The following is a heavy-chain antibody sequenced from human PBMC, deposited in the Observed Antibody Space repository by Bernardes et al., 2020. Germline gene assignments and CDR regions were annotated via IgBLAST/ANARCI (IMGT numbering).Heavy chain of an antibody. CDR1: GGSISSRNW. Sequence: TRSLTCAVSGGSISSRNWWSWVRPPPGKGLELIGEIYHSGSTNYNPSLKSRVTISVDQSKNQFSLKLSSVTAADTAVYYCAREDYDSFGGYYYGMDVWGQGTTVTVSS. D-gene: IGHD3-3*01. CDR2: IYHSGST. V-gene: IGHV4-4*02. CDR3: AREDYDSFGGYYYGMDV. J-gene: IGHJ6*02.